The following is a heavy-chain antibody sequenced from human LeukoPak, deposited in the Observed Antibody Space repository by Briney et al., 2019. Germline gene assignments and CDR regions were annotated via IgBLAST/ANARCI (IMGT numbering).Heavy chain of an antibody. CDR2: MFVGGST. J-gene: IGHJ6*03. CDR3: AREYYDFSSGDYRYYYMND. Sequence: SETLSLTCTVSGGSINSHYWSRLRQSAGKGLEWIGRMFVGGSTNYNPSLKSRVLMSIDTSKKQFSLNLSSVTAADTAVYFCAREYYDFSSGDYRYYYMNDWGKGTTVTVSS. CDR1: GGSINSHY. D-gene: IGHD3/OR15-3a*01. V-gene: IGHV4-4*07.